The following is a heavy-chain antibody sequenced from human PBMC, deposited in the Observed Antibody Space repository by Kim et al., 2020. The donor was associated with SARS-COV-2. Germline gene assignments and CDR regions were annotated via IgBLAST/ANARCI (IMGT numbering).Heavy chain of an antibody. D-gene: IGHD3-9*01. CDR2: ISSSSSYI. Sequence: GGSLRLSCAASGFTFSSYSMNWVRQAPGKGLEWVSSISSSSSYIYYENSVKGRFTISRDNAKNSLYLQMNSLRSEDTAVYYCARGYDTPYYDILTGYFSRVRGYCYYGMDVWGQGTTVTVSS. CDR1: GFTFSSYS. J-gene: IGHJ6*02. V-gene: IGHV3-21*01. CDR3: ARGYDTPYYDILTGYFSRVRGYCYYGMDV.